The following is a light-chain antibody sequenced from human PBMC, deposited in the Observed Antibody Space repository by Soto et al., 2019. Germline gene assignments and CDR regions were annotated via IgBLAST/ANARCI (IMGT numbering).Light chain of an antibody. CDR1: QSLLHSNGYKF. CDR3: QNFDSAPQT. V-gene: IGKV2-28*01. J-gene: IGKJ1*01. CDR2: LAS. Sequence: DIVMTQSPLSLPVMPGEPASISCRSSQSLLHSNGYKFLDWYLQRPGQSPQLLIYLASNRSSGVPDRFSGSGSGTEFTLTISSLQPEDVATYYCQNFDSAPQTFGQGTKVDIK.